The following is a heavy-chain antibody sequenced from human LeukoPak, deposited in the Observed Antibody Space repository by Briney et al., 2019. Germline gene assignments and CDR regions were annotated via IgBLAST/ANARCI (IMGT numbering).Heavy chain of an antibody. CDR3: ARGEGAVTTVY. Sequence: GSLRLSCEASGFTFSDYSLNWVRQAPGKGLEWVSYIGGRTSTIKYADSVRGRSTVSRDNAKNSLYLQMTSLRAEDTAVYYCARGEGAVTTVYWGQGTLVTVSS. CDR1: GFTFSDYS. CDR2: IGGRTSTI. D-gene: IGHD4-17*01. J-gene: IGHJ4*02. V-gene: IGHV3-48*01.